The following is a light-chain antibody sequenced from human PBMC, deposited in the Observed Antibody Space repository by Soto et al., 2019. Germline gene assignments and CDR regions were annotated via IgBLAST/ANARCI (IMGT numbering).Light chain of an antibody. CDR2: DVS. CDR1: SSDVGGYDF. J-gene: IGLJ1*01. Sequence: QSALTQPASVSGSPGQSITISCTGTSSDVGGYDFVSWYQHHPGKAPKLMIYDVSNRPSGLSNRFSGSKSGNTASLTISGLQTDDEADNYCRSYTSSHTRVFGTGTKLTVL. V-gene: IGLV2-14*01. CDR3: RSYTSSHTRV.